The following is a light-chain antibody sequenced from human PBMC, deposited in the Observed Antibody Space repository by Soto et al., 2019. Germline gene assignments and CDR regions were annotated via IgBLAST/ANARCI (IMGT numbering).Light chain of an antibody. J-gene: IGLJ1*01. CDR2: EVS. V-gene: IGLV2-14*01. CDR1: SSDVGGYNY. CDR3: TSYIRSSTLDYV. Sequence: QSALTQPASVSGSPGQSITISCTGTSSDVGGYNYVSWYQQYPGKAPKLMIYEVSNRPSGVSNRFSGSQSGNTASLTISGLQAEDEADYYCTSYIRSSTLDYVFGTGTKVTVL.